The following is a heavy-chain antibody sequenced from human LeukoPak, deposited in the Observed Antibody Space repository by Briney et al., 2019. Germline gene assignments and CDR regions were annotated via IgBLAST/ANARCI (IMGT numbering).Heavy chain of an antibody. CDR1: GGVFTTYA. V-gene: IGHV1-69*11. CDR2: IIPFLGTT. CDR3: TIIPNVILFTHYFEY. D-gene: IGHD2-21*01. Sequence: ASVKVSCKASGGVFTTYAFSWVRQAPGQGLEWMGSIIPFLGTTNYAQKFQGRVTITADEPTRTAYMELTYVRSDDTAVYYCTIIPNVILFTHYFEYWGQGTLVTVSS. J-gene: IGHJ4*02.